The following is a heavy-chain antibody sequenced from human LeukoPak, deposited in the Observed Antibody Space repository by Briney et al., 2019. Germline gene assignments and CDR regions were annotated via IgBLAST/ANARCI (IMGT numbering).Heavy chain of an antibody. Sequence: GGSLRLSCAASGFTFSSYAMSWVRQAPGRGLEWVSAISGSGGSTYYADSVKGRFTISRDNSKNTLYLQMNSLRAEDTAVYYCAKSIGDSSGWYVFDYWGQGTLVTVSS. J-gene: IGHJ4*02. V-gene: IGHV3-23*01. CDR3: AKSIGDSSGWYVFDY. CDR1: GFTFSSYA. D-gene: IGHD6-19*01. CDR2: ISGSGGST.